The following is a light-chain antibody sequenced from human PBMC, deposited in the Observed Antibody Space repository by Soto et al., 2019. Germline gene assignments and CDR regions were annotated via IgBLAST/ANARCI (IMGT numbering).Light chain of an antibody. CDR3: QTWGTGFWV. V-gene: IGLV4-69*01. CDR2: VNSDGSH. Sequence: QLVLTQSPSASASLGASVKLTCTLSSGHSSYAIAWHQHQPAKGPQYLMKVNSDGSHIKGDGIPDRFSGSSSGAERYLTISSLQSEDEAYYYCQTWGTGFWVFGGGTKLTVL. J-gene: IGLJ3*02. CDR1: SGHSSYA.